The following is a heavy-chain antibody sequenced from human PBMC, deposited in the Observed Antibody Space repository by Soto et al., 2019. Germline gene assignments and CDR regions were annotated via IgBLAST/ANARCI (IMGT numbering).Heavy chain of an antibody. V-gene: IGHV3-21*01. CDR2: ISSSSSYI. Sequence: EVQLVESGGGLVKPGGSLRLSCAASGFTFSSYSMNWVRQAPGKGLEWVSTISSSSSYIYYADSVKGRFTISRDNAKNSRYLHMISLRAEDTAVYYCARDGSYNYCYGMDVWGQGTTVTVSS. CDR3: ARDGSYNYCYGMDV. D-gene: IGHD1-26*01. CDR1: GFTFSSYS. J-gene: IGHJ6*02.